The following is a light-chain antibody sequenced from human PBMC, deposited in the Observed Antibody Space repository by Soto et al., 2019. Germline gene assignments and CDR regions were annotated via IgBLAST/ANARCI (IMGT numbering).Light chain of an antibody. Sequence: DTQLTQSPSSLSLSAGDRVTIACRASQDVSRSVGWYQQKPGTAPKLLISAASTLNSGVPSRFSGSGSGTDFTLTISSLQPEDFATYYCQQFWTYPLTFGGGTKVDIK. CDR1: QDVSRS. CDR2: AAS. V-gene: IGKV1-9*01. CDR3: QQFWTYPLT. J-gene: IGKJ4*01.